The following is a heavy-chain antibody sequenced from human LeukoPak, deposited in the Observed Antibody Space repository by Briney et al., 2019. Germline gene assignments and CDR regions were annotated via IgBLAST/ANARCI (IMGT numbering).Heavy chain of an antibody. CDR2: ISSSSSYI. Sequence: GSLRLSCAASGFTFSSYSMNWVRQAPGKGLEWVSSISSSSSYIYYADSVKGRFTISRDNAKNSLYLQMNSLRAEDTAVYYCARESVLWFGDRGAFDIWGQGTMVTVSS. J-gene: IGHJ3*02. D-gene: IGHD3-10*01. V-gene: IGHV3-21*01. CDR1: GFTFSSYS. CDR3: ARESVLWFGDRGAFDI.